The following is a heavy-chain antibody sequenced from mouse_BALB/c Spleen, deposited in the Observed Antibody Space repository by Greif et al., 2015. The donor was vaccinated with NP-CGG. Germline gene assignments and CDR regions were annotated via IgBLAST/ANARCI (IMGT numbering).Heavy chain of an antibody. Sequence: EVQLVESGGGLVQPGGSRKLSCAASGLTFSSFGMHWVRQAPEKGLEWVAYISSGSSTIYYADTVKGRFTISRDNPKNTLFLQMTSLRSEDTAMYHCARSGSTWFAYWGQGTLVTVSA. V-gene: IGHV5-17*02. CDR1: GLTFSSFG. CDR2: ISSGSSTI. D-gene: IGHD1-1*01. CDR3: ARSGSTWFAY. J-gene: IGHJ3*01.